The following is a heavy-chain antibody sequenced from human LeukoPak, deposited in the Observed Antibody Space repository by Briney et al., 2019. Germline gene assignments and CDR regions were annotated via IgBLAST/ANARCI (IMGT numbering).Heavy chain of an antibody. CDR2: IKQDGSEK. CDR1: GFTFSSYW. V-gene: IGHV3-7*03. Sequence: GGSLRLSCAASGFTFSSYWMSWVRQAPGKGLEWVANIKQDGSEKYYVDSVKGRFTISRDNAKNSLYLQMNSLRAEDTAVYYCAREGIQLWFDVSDCWGQGTLVTVSS. CDR3: AREGIQLWFDVSDC. J-gene: IGHJ4*02. D-gene: IGHD5-18*01.